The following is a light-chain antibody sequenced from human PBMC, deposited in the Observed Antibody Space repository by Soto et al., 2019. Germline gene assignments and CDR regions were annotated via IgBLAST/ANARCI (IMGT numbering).Light chain of an antibody. V-gene: IGLV4-69*01. CDR1: SGHSNYA. Sequence: QSVLTQSPSASASLGASVKLTCTLSSGHSNYAIAWHQQQPAKGPRYLMKLNSDGSHSKGDGIPDRFSGSSSGAERYLTISSLQSADEADYYCQTWGTGIQVFGGGTKLTVL. CDR2: LNSDGSH. CDR3: QTWGTGIQV. J-gene: IGLJ2*01.